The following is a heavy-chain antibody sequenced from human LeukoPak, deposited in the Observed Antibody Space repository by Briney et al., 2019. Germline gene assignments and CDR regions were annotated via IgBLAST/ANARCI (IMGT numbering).Heavy chain of an antibody. V-gene: IGHV5-51*01. D-gene: IGHD3-10*01. CDR3: ARRPGEYRPFDY. CDR1: GYSFGAYW. J-gene: IGHJ4*02. Sequence: GESLKISCKGSGYSFGAYWIGWVRQVPGKGLEWMGIIYPADSDTRYSPSFQGQVTISADKSISTAYLQWSSLKASDTAMYYCARRPGEYRPFDYWGQGTLVTVSS. CDR2: IYPADSDT.